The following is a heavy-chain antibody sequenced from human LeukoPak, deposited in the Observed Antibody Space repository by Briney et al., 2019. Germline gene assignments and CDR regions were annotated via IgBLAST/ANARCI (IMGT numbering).Heavy chain of an antibody. D-gene: IGHD3-22*01. CDR1: GFTFSTYW. V-gene: IGHV3-74*03. Sequence: GGSLRLSCAASGFTFSTYWMHWVRQAPGKGLEWVSRINSDETNTMYADSVKGRFTTSRDNAKNILYLQMTSLRVDDTAVYYCAGASDSNEKIDHWGQGTLVTVS. CDR2: INSDETNT. J-gene: IGHJ4*02. CDR3: AGASDSNEKIDH.